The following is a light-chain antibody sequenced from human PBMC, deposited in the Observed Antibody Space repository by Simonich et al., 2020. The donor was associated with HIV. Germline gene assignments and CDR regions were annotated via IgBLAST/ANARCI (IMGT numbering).Light chain of an antibody. CDR1: SGSIANNY. Sequence: NFMLTQPHSVSESPGKTVTTSCTRSSGSIANNYVQWYQQRPGSAPTTVIYEDNQIPAGVPDRFSGSIDRSSNSASLTISGLKTEDEADYYCQSYDSSTWVFGGGTKLTVL. CDR3: QSYDSSTWV. CDR2: EDN. V-gene: IGLV6-57*03. J-gene: IGLJ3*02.